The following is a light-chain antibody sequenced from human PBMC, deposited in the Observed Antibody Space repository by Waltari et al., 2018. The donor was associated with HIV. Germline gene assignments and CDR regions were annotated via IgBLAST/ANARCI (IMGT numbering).Light chain of an antibody. CDR1: QSVSSN. Sequence: EIAMTQSPATLSVSPGARAALSCRASQSVSSNLAWYQQKPAQAPRLLIYGASTRATGIPARFSGSGSGTEFTLTISSLQSEDFAVYYCQHYNNWPSFGQGTKVEVK. V-gene: IGKV3-15*01. J-gene: IGKJ1*01. CDR2: GAS. CDR3: QHYNNWPS.